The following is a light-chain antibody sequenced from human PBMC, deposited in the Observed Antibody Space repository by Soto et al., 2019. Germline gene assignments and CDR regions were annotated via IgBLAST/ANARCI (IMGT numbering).Light chain of an antibody. CDR2: AAS. J-gene: IGKJ1*01. Sequence: IQMTQSAATLSASVGDTVTVTCRASQSVSGWLAWYQQKPGKAPNLLIYAASSLQSGVPSRFSGSGSGTDFTLTISSLQPEDFATYYCLQDSNYPRTFGQGTKVDIK. V-gene: IGKV1-6*01. CDR1: QSVSGW. CDR3: LQDSNYPRT.